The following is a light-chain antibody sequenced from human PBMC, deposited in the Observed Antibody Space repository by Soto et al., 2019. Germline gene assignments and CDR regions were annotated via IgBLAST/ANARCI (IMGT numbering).Light chain of an antibody. CDR2: DAS. CDR3: QQRSNWPPWT. Sequence: DIVLTPSPATLSLSPGERATLPCRASQSVDSYLAWYQQKPGQAPRLLIYDASNRATGIPARFSGSGSGTDFTLTISSLEPEDFAVYYRQQRSNWPPWTLGQGTKVDIK. V-gene: IGKV3-11*01. J-gene: IGKJ1*01. CDR1: QSVDSY.